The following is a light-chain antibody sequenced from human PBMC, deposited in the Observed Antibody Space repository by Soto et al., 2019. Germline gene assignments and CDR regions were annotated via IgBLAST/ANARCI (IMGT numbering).Light chain of an antibody. CDR1: QGIDSY. CDR3: EQRTTSPWI. J-gene: IGKJ4*01. V-gene: IGKV1-9*01. Sequence: YPYEEDRVTLTCRASQGIDSYLAWYQQRPGKVPQLLIYETSILQSGVSSRFSGSGSGADFTVPLCRLPSEDAATYYCEQRTTSPWIFGVGTKVDIK. CDR2: ETS.